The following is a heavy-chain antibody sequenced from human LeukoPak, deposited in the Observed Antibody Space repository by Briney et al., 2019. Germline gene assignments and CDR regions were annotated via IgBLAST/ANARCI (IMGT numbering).Heavy chain of an antibody. J-gene: IGHJ4*02. Sequence: GASVKVSCKASGYTSTSYGISWVRQAPGQGLEWMGWISAYNDNTNYAQKLQGRVTMTTDTSTSTAYMELRSLRSDDTAVYYCARDEYDSSGRDFDYWGQGTLVTVSS. CDR3: ARDEYDSSGRDFDY. D-gene: IGHD3-22*01. CDR2: ISAYNDNT. V-gene: IGHV1-18*01. CDR1: GYTSTSYG.